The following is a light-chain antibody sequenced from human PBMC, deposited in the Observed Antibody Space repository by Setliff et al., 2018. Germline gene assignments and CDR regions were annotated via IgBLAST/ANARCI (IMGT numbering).Light chain of an antibody. CDR3: SAYTCSSTYV. J-gene: IGLJ1*01. CDR2: EVT. Sequence: PVLTQPASVSGSPGQSITISCSGTIGDVGAYDFVSWYQHHPAKAPKLVIYEVTNRPSGISNRLSGSKSGNSASLIISGLQAEDEADYYCSAYTCSSTYVFGTGTKVTV. V-gene: IGLV2-14*01. CDR1: IGDVGAYDF.